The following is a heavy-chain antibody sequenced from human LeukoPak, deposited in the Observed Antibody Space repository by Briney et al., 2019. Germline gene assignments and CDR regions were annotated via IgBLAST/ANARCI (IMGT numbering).Heavy chain of an antibody. CDR2: INSDGSST. D-gene: IGHD2-2*01. CDR3: ARGGVVPTAVNWFDP. V-gene: IGHV3-74*01. Sequence: PGGSLRLSCAASGFTFSNYWMHWVRQAPGKGLVWVSRINSDGSSTSYADSVKGRSTISRDNAKNTMYLQMNSLRAEDTAVYYCARGGVVPTAVNWFDPWGQGTLVTVSS. J-gene: IGHJ5*02. CDR1: GFTFSNYW.